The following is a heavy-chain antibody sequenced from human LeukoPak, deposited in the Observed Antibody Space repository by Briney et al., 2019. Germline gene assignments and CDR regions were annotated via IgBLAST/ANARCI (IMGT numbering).Heavy chain of an antibody. J-gene: IGHJ6*01. CDR1: GGTFTSYA. CDR2: IIPIFGTA. CDR3: AGEMKGPFTFGGADV. V-gene: IGHV1-69*05. Sequence: GSSVKVSCKASGGTFTSYAISWVRQAPGQGLEWMGRIIPIFGTANYAQKFRGRVTITTDESTSTAYMELSRLRSEDTAVHYCAGEMKGPFTFGGADVWGKGTTVTVSS. D-gene: IGHD3-16*01.